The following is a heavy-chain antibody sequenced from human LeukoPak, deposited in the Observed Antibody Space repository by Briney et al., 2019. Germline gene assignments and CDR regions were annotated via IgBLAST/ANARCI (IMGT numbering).Heavy chain of an antibody. J-gene: IGHJ4*02. D-gene: IGHD1-1*01. CDR3: AKVWVQLEPPYYFDY. CDR2: ISGSGGST. V-gene: IGHV3-23*01. CDR1: GFTFSSYA. Sequence: QTGGSLRLSCAASGFTFSSYAMNWVRQAPGKGLEWVSGISGSGGSTYYADSVKGRFTISRDNSKNALYLQMNSLRAEDTAVYYCAKVWVQLEPPYYFDYWGQGTLVTVSS.